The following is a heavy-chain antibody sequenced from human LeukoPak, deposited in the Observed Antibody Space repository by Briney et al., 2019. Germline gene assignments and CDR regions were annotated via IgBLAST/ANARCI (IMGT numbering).Heavy chain of an antibody. CDR3: ARVKEMATIFNAFDI. CDR1: GFTFSDYY. J-gene: IGHJ3*02. D-gene: IGHD5-24*01. CDR2: ISSSGSTI. V-gene: IGHV3-11*04. Sequence: GGSLRLSCAASGFTFSDYYMSWIRQAPGKGLEWVSYISSSGSTIYYADSVKGRFTISRDNAKNSLYLQMNSLRAEDTAVYYCARVKEMATIFNAFDIWGQGTMVTVSS.